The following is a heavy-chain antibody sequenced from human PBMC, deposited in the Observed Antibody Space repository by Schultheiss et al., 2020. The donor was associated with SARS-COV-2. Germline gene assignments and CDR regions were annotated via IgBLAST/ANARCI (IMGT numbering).Heavy chain of an antibody. CDR2: ISGSGGST. Sequence: GESLKISCAASGFTFSSYAMSWVRQAPGKGLEWVSAISGSGGSTYYADSVKGRFTISRDNSKNTLYLQMNSLRAEDTAVYYCAKDWEWLAQIFDYWGQGTLVTVSS. V-gene: IGHV3-23*01. CDR1: GFTFSSYA. J-gene: IGHJ4*02. CDR3: AKDWEWLAQIFDY. D-gene: IGHD6-19*01.